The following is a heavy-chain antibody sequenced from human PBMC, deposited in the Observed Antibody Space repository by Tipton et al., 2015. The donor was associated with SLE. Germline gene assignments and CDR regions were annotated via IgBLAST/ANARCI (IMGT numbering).Heavy chain of an antibody. J-gene: IGHJ3*02. D-gene: IGHD3-9*01. Sequence: PGLVKPSETLSLTCTVSGVSVIEHYWAWIRQSPGKGLEWIGHVQNVENEKNTHRNPSLRSRVTISVDMSKNQFSLKLSSVTAADTAVYYCARGQGSYYDILTGGALDIWRQGTMLTVSS. CDR2: VQNVENEKNT. V-gene: IGHV4-4*08. CDR3: ARGQGSYYDILTGGALDI. CDR1: GVSVIEHY.